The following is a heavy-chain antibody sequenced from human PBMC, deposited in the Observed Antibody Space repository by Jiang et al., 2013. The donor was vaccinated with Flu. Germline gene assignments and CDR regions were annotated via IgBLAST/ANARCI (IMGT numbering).Heavy chain of an antibody. CDR1: GLTFSSFA. Sequence: QLLESGGGLVQQGGSLTLSCTVSGLTFSSFAMSWVRRTAGKGLEWVSGISSDGGTTSYADSVQGRFVISRDNSMKTLFLEMKSLRVEDSAEYYCAKQGANFWSGYYYFDSWGQGTLVTVSP. CDR3: AKQGANFWSGYYYFDS. CDR2: ISSDGGTT. D-gene: IGHD3-3*01. V-gene: IGHV3-23*01. J-gene: IGHJ4*02.